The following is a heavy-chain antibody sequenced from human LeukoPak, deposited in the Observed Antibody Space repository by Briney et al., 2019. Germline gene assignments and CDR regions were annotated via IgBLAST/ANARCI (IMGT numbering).Heavy chain of an antibody. D-gene: IGHD1-14*01. V-gene: IGHV1-69*05. Sequence: SVKVSCKASGGTFSSYAISWVRQAPAQGLEWMGRIIPIFGTANYAQKFQGRVTIATDESTSTAYLELSSLGSEDAAVYYCARVADRCEPFDYWGQGTLVTVSS. CDR1: GGTFSSYA. J-gene: IGHJ4*02. CDR2: IIPIFGTA. CDR3: ARVADRCEPFDY.